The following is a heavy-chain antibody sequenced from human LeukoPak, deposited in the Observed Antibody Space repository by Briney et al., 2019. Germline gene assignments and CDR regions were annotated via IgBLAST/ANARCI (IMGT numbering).Heavy chain of an antibody. CDR1: GFTFTSYA. D-gene: IGHD1-1*01. CDR2: ISGSGGSA. CDR3: AKGTTGATYYFDH. J-gene: IGHJ4*02. V-gene: IGHV3-23*01. Sequence: GGSLRLSCAASGFTFTSYAMSWVRQAPGKGPEWVSAISGSGGSAYYADSVKGRFTISRDSSKSTLYLHMNSLRAEDTAVYYCAKGTTGATYYFDHWGQGTLVTVSS.